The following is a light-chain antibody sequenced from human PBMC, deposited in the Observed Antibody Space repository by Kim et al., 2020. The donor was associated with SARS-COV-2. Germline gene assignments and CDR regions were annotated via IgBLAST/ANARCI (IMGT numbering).Light chain of an antibody. CDR2: GAS. J-gene: IGKJ4*01. Sequence: EIVLTQSPGTLSLSPGERATLSCGASQSVSSSYLAWYQHKPGQAPRLLIYGASSRATGIPDRFSGSGSGTDFTLTISRLEPEDFAVYYCQQYGASPLTLGGGTKVDIK. CDR1: QSVSSSY. CDR3: QQYGASPLT. V-gene: IGKV3-20*01.